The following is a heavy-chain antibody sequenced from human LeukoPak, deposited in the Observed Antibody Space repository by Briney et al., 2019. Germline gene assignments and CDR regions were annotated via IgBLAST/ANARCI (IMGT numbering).Heavy chain of an antibody. CDR2: IIPIFGTA. Sequence: GASXXVXCKASGYTFTCYYMHWVRQAPGQGLEWMGRIIPIFGTANYAQKFQGRVTITTDESTSTAYMELSSLGSEDTAVYYCARASIVGASYYFDYWGQGTLVTVSS. D-gene: IGHD1-26*01. CDR1: GYTFTCYY. V-gene: IGHV1-69*05. CDR3: ARASIVGASYYFDY. J-gene: IGHJ4*02.